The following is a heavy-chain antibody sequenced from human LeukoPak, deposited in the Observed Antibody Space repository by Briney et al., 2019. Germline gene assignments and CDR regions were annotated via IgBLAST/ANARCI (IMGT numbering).Heavy chain of an antibody. CDR3: AKSASMVRGVRWGDAFDI. D-gene: IGHD3-10*01. CDR2: ISGSGVST. Sequence: GGSLRLSCAASGFTFSSYAMSWVRQAPGKGLEWVSAISGSGVSTYYADSVKGRFTISRDNSKNTLYLQMNSLRAEDTAVYYCAKSASMVRGVRWGDAFDIWGQGTMVTVSS. CDR1: GFTFSSYA. V-gene: IGHV3-23*01. J-gene: IGHJ3*02.